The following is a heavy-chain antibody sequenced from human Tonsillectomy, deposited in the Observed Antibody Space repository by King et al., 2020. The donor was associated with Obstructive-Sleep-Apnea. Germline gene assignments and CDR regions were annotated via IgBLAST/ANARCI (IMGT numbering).Heavy chain of an antibody. CDR2: ITGACGST. V-gene: IGHV3-23*04. CDR3: AKLMRAGSDVYYFDY. D-gene: IGHD1-26*01. J-gene: IGHJ4*02. CDR1: RFAFSNYA. Sequence: VQLVESGGESVQTGGSLRLSCAASRFAFSNYAMSWVRQAPGKGLEWVSLITGACGSTHYADSVKGRFTISGDNSKTMLYLQMNTLRAEDTALYYCAKLMRAGSDVYYFDYWGQGTLVTVSS.